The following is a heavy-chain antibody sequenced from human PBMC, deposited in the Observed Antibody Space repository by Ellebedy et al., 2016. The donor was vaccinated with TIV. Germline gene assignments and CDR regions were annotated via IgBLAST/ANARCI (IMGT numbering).Heavy chain of an antibody. CDR1: GFTFSRYA. D-gene: IGHD2-15*01. J-gene: IGHJ3*02. CDR2: ISYDGSNY. Sequence: PGGSLRLSCAAPGFTFSRYAMHWVRQAPGKGLAWGAVISYDGSNYYYADSVKGRFTISRHKSKDTLYLQMNSLRADDTAVYYCARVKAYSAFDIWGQGTRVTVSS. CDR3: ARVKAYSAFDI. V-gene: IGHV3-30-3*01.